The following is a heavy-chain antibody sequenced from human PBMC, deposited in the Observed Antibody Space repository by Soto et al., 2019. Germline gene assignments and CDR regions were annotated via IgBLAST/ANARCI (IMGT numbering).Heavy chain of an antibody. Sequence: AGGALRLSCAASGFTLSDYHMSWIRPAPGEGVGGVSYISSSSSYTNYADSVKGRFTISRDNAKNSLYLQMNSLRAEDTAVYCCARDIPTLLGYCSGGSCYDGYDYWGQGTLVTVSS. CDR2: ISSSSSYT. CDR3: ARDIPTLLGYCSGGSCYDGYDY. CDR1: GFTLSDYH. V-gene: IGHV3-11*06. D-gene: IGHD2-15*01. J-gene: IGHJ4*02.